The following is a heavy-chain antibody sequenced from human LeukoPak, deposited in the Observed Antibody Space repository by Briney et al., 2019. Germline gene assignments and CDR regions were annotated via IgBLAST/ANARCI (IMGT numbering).Heavy chain of an antibody. CDR2: IYYSGST. Sequence: SETLSLTCTVSGASISSTSHYWGWIRQPPGKGLEWVGSIYYSGSTYYNPSLKSRVTISVDTSKNQFSLKLSSVTAADTAVYYCAREDNGDHALGDYWGQGTLVTVSS. D-gene: IGHD4/OR15-4a*01. V-gene: IGHV4-39*07. J-gene: IGHJ4*02. CDR3: AREDNGDHALGDY. CDR1: GASISSTSHY.